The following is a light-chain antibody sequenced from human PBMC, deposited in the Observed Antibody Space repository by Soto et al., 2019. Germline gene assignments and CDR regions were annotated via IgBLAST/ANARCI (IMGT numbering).Light chain of an antibody. CDR1: QSLLSGDGNTY. Sequence: DVVMTQSPLSLPVTLGQPASISCRSSQSLLSGDGNTYLNWFQQRPGQSPRRLIYKVSNRDPGVPDRVSSSGPEPDLTRTIRRVEAEDVGVYYCMQDSHRPLWTFGQGTKVEI. CDR2: KVS. V-gene: IGKV2-30*01. J-gene: IGKJ1*01. CDR3: MQDSHRPLWT.